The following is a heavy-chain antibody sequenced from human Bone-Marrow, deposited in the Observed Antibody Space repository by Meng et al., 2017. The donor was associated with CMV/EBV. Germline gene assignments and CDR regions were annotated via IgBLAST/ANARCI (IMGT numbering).Heavy chain of an antibody. CDR2: INPNSGGT. CDR1: GYTFTGYY. V-gene: IGHV1-2*02. Sequence: ASVKVSCKASGYTFTGYYMHWVRQAPGQGLEWMGWINPNSGGTNYAQKFQGRVTMTRDTSISTAYMELSRLRPDDTAVYYCAREPTFGPTTYYYDDWGQGTLVTVSS. J-gene: IGHJ4*02. CDR3: AREPTFGPTTYYYDD. D-gene: IGHD3-16*01.